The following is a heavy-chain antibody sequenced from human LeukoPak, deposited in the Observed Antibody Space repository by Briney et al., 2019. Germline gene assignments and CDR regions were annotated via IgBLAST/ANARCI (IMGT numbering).Heavy chain of an antibody. D-gene: IGHD2-2*01. V-gene: IGHV4-30-2*01. CDR1: GGSISSGGYS. Sequence: SQTLSLTCAVSGGSISSGGYSWSWIRQPPGKGLEWIGYIYHSGSTYYNPSLKSRVTISVDRSKNQFSLKLSSVTAADTAVYYCARVRENCSSTSCPNYFDYWGQGTLVTVSS. CDR2: IYHSGST. CDR3: ARVRENCSSTSCPNYFDY. J-gene: IGHJ4*02.